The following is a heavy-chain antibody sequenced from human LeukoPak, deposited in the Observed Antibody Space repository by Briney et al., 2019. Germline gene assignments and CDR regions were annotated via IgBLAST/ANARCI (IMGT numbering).Heavy chain of an antibody. V-gene: IGHV4-34*01. CDR2: INHSGST. Sequence: SETLSLTCAVYDGSSSGYYWSWIREPPGRGLEWIGEINHSGSTNYNPSLKSRVAISLDTSKSQFSLKVRYVTAADTAVYYCARGLNDSWTGENYWGQGTLVTVSS. CDR3: ARGLNDSWTGENY. J-gene: IGHJ4*02. CDR1: DGSSSGYY. D-gene: IGHD3-3*01.